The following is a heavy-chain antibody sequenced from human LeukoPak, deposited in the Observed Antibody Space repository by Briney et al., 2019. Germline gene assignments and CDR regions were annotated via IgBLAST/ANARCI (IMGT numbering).Heavy chain of an antibody. V-gene: IGHV1-24*01. CDR3: ATAPTMIVVNFDY. J-gene: IGHJ4*02. Sequence: ASVKVSCKVSGYTLTELSMHWVRQAPGKGLEWMGGFEREDGETIYAQKFQGRVIMTEDTSTDTAYMELSSLRSEDTAVYYCATAPTMIVVNFDYWGQGTLVTVSS. CDR1: GYTLTELS. CDR2: FEREDGET. D-gene: IGHD3-22*01.